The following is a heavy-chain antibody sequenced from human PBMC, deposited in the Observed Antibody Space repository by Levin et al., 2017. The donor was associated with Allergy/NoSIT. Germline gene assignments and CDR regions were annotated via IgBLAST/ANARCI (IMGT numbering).Heavy chain of an antibody. V-gene: IGHV4-39*07. D-gene: IGHD1-1*01. CDR1: GGSISSNSYY. CDR2: IYYSGST. Sequence: SETLSLTCTVSGGSISSNSYYWGWIRQPPGKGLEWIGNIYYSGSTYYNPSLKSRVTISVDTSQNQFSLKLSSVTAADTAFYYCARDKGTNWFDPWGQGTLVTVSS. CDR3: ARDKGTNWFDP. J-gene: IGHJ5*02.